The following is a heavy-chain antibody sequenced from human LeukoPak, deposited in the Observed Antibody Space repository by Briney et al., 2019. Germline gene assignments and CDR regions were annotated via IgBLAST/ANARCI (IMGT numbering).Heavy chain of an antibody. CDR3: ARDRTNTGLDLWH. Sequence: GASVKVSCQASGYTFTGYCIHWVRQAPGQGLEWMGWIDPNSGGTNYAQRFQARVTMTRDTSISTAYMELSRLRSDDTAVYYCARDRTNTGLDLWHWGQGTLVTVSS. CDR2: IDPNSGGT. D-gene: IGHD2-8*01. V-gene: IGHV1-2*02. CDR1: GYTFTGYC. J-gene: IGHJ4*02.